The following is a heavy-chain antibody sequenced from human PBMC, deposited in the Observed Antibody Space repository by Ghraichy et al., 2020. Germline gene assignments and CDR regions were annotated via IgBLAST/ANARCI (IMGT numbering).Heavy chain of an antibody. Sequence: SQTLSLTCTVSGGSISSYYWSWIRQPPGKGLEWIGYIYYSGSTNYNPSLKSRVTISVDTSKNRFSLKLSSVTAADTAVYYCARVGDYYDSSYFDYWGQGTLVTVSS. CDR3: ARVGDYYDSSYFDY. V-gene: IGHV4-59*01. J-gene: IGHJ4*02. CDR1: GGSISSYY. CDR2: IYYSGST. D-gene: IGHD3-22*01.